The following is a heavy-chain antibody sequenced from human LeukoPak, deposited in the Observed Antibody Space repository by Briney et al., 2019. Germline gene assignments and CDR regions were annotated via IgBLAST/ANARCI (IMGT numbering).Heavy chain of an antibody. CDR2: IYYSGST. Sequence: SETLSLTCTVSGGSISSGDYYWSWIRQPPGKGLEWIGYIYYSGSTYYNPSLKSRVTISVDTSKNQFSLKLSSVTAADTAVYYCAREVPQLGILTGRDWGQGTLVTVSS. V-gene: IGHV4-30-4*08. CDR3: AREVPQLGILTGRD. J-gene: IGHJ4*02. D-gene: IGHD3-9*01. CDR1: GGSISSGDYY.